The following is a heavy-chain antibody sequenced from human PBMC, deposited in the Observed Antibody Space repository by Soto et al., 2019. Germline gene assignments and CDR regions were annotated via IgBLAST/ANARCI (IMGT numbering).Heavy chain of an antibody. J-gene: IGHJ5*02. D-gene: IGHD3-16*02. CDR2: INHSGST. V-gene: IGHV4-34*01. CDR1: GGSFSGYY. Sequence: QVQLQQWGAGLLKPSETLSLTCAVYGGSFSGYYWSWIRQPPGKGLEWIGEINHSGSTNYNPSLKSRVTISVDTSKNQFSLKLSSVTAADTAVYYCARESPLTFGGVIVADWFDPWGQGTLVTVSS. CDR3: ARESPLTFGGVIVADWFDP.